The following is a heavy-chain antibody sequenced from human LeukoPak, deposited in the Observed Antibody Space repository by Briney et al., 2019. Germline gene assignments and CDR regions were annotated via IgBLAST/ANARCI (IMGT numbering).Heavy chain of an antibody. Sequence: PSGTLSLTCTVSGGSISSYYWSWIRQPPGKGLEWIGYIYYSGSTNHNPSLKSRVTISVDTSKNQFSLKLSSVTAADTAVYYCARAEAMGLGYWGQGTLVTVSS. CDR1: GGSISSYY. D-gene: IGHD5-18*01. CDR3: ARAEAMGLGY. J-gene: IGHJ4*02. CDR2: IYYSGST. V-gene: IGHV4-59*01.